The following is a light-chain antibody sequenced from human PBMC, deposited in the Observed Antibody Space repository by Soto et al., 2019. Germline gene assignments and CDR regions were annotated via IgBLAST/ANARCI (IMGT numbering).Light chain of an antibody. CDR3: HQRSNWPPT. V-gene: IGKV3-11*01. Sequence: ENVLTQSPATLSLSPGERDTLSCRASQSVSSNLAWYQQKPGQAPRLLIYDASNRATGIPARFSGSGSGTDFTLTISSLQPEDFAVYYCHQRSNWPPTFGGGTKVDIK. J-gene: IGKJ4*01. CDR1: QSVSSN. CDR2: DAS.